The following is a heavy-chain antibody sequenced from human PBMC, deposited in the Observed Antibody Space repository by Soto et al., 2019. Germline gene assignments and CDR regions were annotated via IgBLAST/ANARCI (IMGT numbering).Heavy chain of an antibody. V-gene: IGHV5-51*01. Sequence: PGESLKISCKGSGYSFTSYWIGWVRQMPGKGLEWMGIIYPGDSDTRYSPSFQGQVTISADKSISTAYLQWSSLKASDTAMYYCARQRVDIAATIIYYYGMDVWGQGTAVTVSS. J-gene: IGHJ6*02. CDR2: IYPGDSDT. CDR1: GYSFTSYW. CDR3: ARQRVDIAATIIYYYGMDV. D-gene: IGHD5-12*01.